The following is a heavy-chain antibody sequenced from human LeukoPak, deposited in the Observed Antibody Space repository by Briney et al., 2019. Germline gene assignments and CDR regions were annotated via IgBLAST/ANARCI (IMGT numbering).Heavy chain of an antibody. Sequence: SETRSLTSTVSAASISSGSYDWSWLRQPAGKGLEWIARIYTSGSTHYNPSLKSRVTISVDTSKNQFSLKLSSVTAADTAVYDCARDSGILDYWGQGTLVTVSS. CDR3: ARDSGILDY. J-gene: IGHJ4*02. V-gene: IGHV4-61*02. CDR1: AASISSGSYD. D-gene: IGHD1-14*01. CDR2: IYTSGST.